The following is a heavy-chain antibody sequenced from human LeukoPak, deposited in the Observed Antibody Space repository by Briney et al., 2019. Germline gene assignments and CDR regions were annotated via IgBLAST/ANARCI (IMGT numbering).Heavy chain of an antibody. CDR2: ISGSGSST. D-gene: IGHD2-2*01. CDR3: AKGSTYQAFDI. Sequence: GGSLRLSCAASGFTFSSYTMSWVRQAPGKGLEWLSGISGSGSSTYYADSVKGRFTISRHNSQNTLYLQMNSLRAEDTAVYYCAKGSTYQAFDIWGQGTMVTVSS. J-gene: IGHJ3*02. CDR1: GFTFSSYT. V-gene: IGHV3-23*01.